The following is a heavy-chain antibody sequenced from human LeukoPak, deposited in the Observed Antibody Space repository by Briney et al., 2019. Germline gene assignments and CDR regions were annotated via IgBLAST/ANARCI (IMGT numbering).Heavy chain of an antibody. CDR3: ARRTMVRGVRNWFDP. CDR2: IIPIFGTA. CDR1: GGTFSIYA. Sequence: SVKVSCKASGGTFSIYAISWVRQAPGQGLEWMGGIIPIFGTANYAQKFQGRVTITADKSTSTAYMELSSLRSEDTAVYYCARRTMVRGVRNWFDPWGQGTLVTVSS. D-gene: IGHD3-10*01. V-gene: IGHV1-69*06. J-gene: IGHJ5*02.